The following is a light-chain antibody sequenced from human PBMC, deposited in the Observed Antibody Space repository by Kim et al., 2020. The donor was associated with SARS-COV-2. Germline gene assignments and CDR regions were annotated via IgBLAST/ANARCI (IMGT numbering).Light chain of an antibody. CDR2: EVS. J-gene: IGLJ1*01. V-gene: IGLV2-14*01. Sequence: QSLTISCTRTRSYISDSNSVSWYQQPPDTAPKLIIYEVSTRPSGVSVRFSGSKSGSTASLTISGLQPEDEAAYFCSSLIDSIDVDVFRTGTKVTVL. CDR3: SSLIDSIDVDV. CDR1: RSYISDSNS.